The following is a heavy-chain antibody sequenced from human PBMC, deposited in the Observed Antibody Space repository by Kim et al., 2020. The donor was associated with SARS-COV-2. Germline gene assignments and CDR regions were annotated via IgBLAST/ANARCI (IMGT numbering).Heavy chain of an antibody. J-gene: IGHJ6*02. V-gene: IGHV1-8*01. D-gene: IGHD4-4*01. CDR2: MNPNSGNT. Sequence: ASVKVSCKASGYTFTSYDINWVRQATGQGLEWMGWMNPNSGNTGYAQKFQGRVTMTRNTSLSTAYMELSSLRSEDTAVYYCASVTVTAEDYYYGMDVWGQGTTVTVSS. CDR3: ASVTVTAEDYYYGMDV. CDR1: GYTFTSYD.